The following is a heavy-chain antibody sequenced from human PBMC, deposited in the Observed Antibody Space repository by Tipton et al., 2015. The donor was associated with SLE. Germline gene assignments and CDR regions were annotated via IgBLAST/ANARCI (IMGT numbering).Heavy chain of an antibody. J-gene: IGHJ3*02. Sequence: SLRLSCAASEFTFSSYEMNWVRQAPGKGLEWVSYISTSGSSIYYADSVKGRFTISRDNAKNSLYLQMNSLRAEDTAVYYCARMSDYPAFDIWGQGTMVTVSS. CDR3: ARMSDYPAFDI. V-gene: IGHV3-48*03. CDR1: EFTFSSYE. CDR2: ISTSGSSI. D-gene: IGHD4-11*01.